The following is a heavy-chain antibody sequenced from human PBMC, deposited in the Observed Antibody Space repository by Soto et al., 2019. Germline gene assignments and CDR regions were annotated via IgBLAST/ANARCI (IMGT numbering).Heavy chain of an antibody. CDR1: GGTFSSYA. CDR3: ARDLEGYSYGWGGPYYFDY. D-gene: IGHD5-18*01. Sequence: QVQLVQSGAEVKKPGSSVKVSCKASGGTFSSYAISWVRQASGQGLEWMGGIIPIFGTANYAQKFQGRVTITADESTSTAYRELSSLRSEDTAVYYCARDLEGYSYGWGGPYYFDYWGQGTLVTVSS. V-gene: IGHV1-69*12. CDR2: IIPIFGTA. J-gene: IGHJ4*02.